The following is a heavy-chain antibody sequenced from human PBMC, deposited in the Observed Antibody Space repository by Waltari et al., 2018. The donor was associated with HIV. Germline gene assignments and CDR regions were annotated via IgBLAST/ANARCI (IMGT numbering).Heavy chain of an antibody. CDR1: VFPLSDHH. J-gene: IGHJ4*02. V-gene: IGHV3-72*01. CDR2: SRSNANGYTT. D-gene: IGHD2-15*01. Sequence: EVQLVESGGGLVQPGGSLRLLCAAPVFPLSDHHMDWVRQAPGKGLEWVGRSRSNANGYTTEYAASVEGRFSISRDEASNSAYLQMNSLKTEDTAVYFCGRGAAGSVSDYWGPGTLVTVSS. CDR3: GRGAAGSVSDY.